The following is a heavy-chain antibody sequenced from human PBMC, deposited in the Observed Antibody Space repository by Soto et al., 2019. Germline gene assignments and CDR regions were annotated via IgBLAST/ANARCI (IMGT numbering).Heavy chain of an antibody. CDR1: GFTFSNYA. V-gene: IGHV3-23*01. CDR3: AKAYFVWSSEQPYYFDY. CDR2: ISGSGGRS. J-gene: IGHJ4*02. D-gene: IGHD3-16*01. Sequence: EVQLLDSGGGLVQPGGSLRLSCAASGFTFSNYAMTWVRQGPGKGLEWVSGISGSGGRSYYADSVKGRFTIPRDNSKSTXXXXXXXLXAEDTAVYYCAKAYFVWSSEQPYYFDYWGQGTLVTVSS.